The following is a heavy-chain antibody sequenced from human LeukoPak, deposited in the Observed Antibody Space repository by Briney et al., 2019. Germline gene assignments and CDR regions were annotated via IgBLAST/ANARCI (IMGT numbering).Heavy chain of an antibody. CDR3: ARSRITIFPMDV. V-gene: IGHV3-11*01. D-gene: IGHD3-9*01. CDR1: GFTFGDYY. CDR2: ISSSGSTI. J-gene: IGHJ6*02. Sequence: GGSLRLSCAASGFTFGDYYMSWIRQAPGKGLEWVSYISSSGSTIYYADSVKGRFTISRDNAKNSLYLQMNSLRAEDTAVYYCARSRITIFPMDVWGQGTTVTVSS.